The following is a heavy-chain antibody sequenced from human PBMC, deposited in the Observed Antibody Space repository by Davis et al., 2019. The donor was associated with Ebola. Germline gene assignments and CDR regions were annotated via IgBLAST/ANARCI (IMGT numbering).Heavy chain of an antibody. D-gene: IGHD3-16*02. CDR1: GFTFSSYG. Sequence: GGSLRFSCAASGFTFSSYGMHWVRQAPGKGLEWVAVISYDGSNKYYADSVKGRFTISRDNSKNTLYLQMNSLRAEDTAVYYCAKVGGGYQGGWGQGTLVTVSS. CDR2: ISYDGSNK. CDR3: AKVGGGYQGG. J-gene: IGHJ4*02. V-gene: IGHV3-30*18.